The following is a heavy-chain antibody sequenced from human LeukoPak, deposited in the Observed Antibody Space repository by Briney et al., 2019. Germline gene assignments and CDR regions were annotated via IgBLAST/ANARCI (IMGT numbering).Heavy chain of an antibody. CDR1: GGTFSSYA. CDR2: IIPILGTA. J-gene: IGHJ4*02. D-gene: IGHD3-3*01. CDR3: ARSGGGYDFWSGYPYYFDY. Sequence: GSSVKVSCKASGGTFSSYAISWVRQAPGQGLEWMGGIIPILGTANYAQKFQGRVTITADESTSTAYMELSSLRSEDTAVYYCARSGGGYDFWSGYPYYFDYWGQGTLVTVSS. V-gene: IGHV1-69*01.